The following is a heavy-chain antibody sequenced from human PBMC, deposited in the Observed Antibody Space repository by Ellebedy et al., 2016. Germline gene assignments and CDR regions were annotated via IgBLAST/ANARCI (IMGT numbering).Heavy chain of an antibody. V-gene: IGHV1-18*04. CDR3: ASVLSAVADRPLSYFDY. CDR2: ISAYNGNT. D-gene: IGHD6-19*01. J-gene: IGHJ4*02. Sequence: ASVKVSXXASGYTFTSYYMHWVRQAPGQGLEWMGWISAYNGNTNYAQKLQGRVTMTTDTSTSTAYMELRSLRSDDTAVYYCASVLSAVADRPLSYFDYWGQGTLVTVSS. CDR1: GYTFTSYY.